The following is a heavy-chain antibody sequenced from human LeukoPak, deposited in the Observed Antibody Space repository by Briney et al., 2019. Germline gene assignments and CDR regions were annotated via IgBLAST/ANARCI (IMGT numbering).Heavy chain of an antibody. J-gene: IGHJ4*02. CDR3: AREVRYYYGSGNYFDY. CDR1: GYTFTGYY. D-gene: IGHD3-10*01. Sequence: ASVKVSCKASGYTFTGYYMHWVRQAPGQGLEWMGGIIPIFGTANYAQKFQGRVTITADKSTSTAYMELSSLRSEDTAVYYCAREVRYYYGSGNYFDYWGQGTLVTVSS. CDR2: IIPIFGTA. V-gene: IGHV1-69*06.